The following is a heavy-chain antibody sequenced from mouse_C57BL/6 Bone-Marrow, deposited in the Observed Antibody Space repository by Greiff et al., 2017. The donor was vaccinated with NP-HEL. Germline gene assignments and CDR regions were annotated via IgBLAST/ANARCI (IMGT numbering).Heavy chain of an antibody. CDR3: ARGAY. Sequence: VKLMESGAELVKPGASVKISCKASGYEFSNYWMNWVKQRPGKGLEWIGQIYPGDGDTNYNGKFKDKATLTADKSSSPAYMHLSRLTSEDSAVYFFARGAYWGQGTLVTVSA. CDR1: GYEFSNYW. J-gene: IGHJ3*01. CDR2: IYPGDGDT. V-gene: IGHV1-80*01.